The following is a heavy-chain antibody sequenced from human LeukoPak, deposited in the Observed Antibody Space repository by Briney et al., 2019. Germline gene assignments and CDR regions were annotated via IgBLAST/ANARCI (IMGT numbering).Heavy chain of an antibody. D-gene: IGHD3-3*01. V-gene: IGHV4-39*01. CDR2: IYYSGST. CDR1: GGSISSSSYY. J-gene: IGHJ5*02. CDR3: ARQARITIFRVANWFDP. Sequence: PSETLSLTCTVSGGSISSSSYYWGWISQPPGKGLEWIGSIYYSGSTYYNPSLKSRVTISVDTSKNQFSLKLSSVTAADTAVYYCARQARITIFRVANWFDPWGQGTLVTVSS.